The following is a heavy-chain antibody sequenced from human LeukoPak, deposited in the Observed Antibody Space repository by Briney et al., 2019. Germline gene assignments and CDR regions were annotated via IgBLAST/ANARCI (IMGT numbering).Heavy chain of an antibody. Sequence: ASVNVSSKASGYTFTNYGISWVRQAPGQGPEWMGWISAYNGNPNYAQKLQGRVTMTTDTSTSTAYMELRSLRSDDTAVYYCARVPGAVQLERPGGVPWFDPWGQGTLVTVSS. CDR3: ARVPGAVQLERPGGVPWFDP. J-gene: IGHJ5*02. CDR2: ISAYNGNP. V-gene: IGHV1-18*04. CDR1: GYTFTNYG. D-gene: IGHD1-1*01.